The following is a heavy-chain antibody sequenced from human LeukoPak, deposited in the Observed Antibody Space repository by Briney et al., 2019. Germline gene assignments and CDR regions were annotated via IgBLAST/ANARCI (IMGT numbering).Heavy chain of an antibody. D-gene: IGHD3-9*01. CDR1: GGSISSYY. Sequence: SETLSLTCTVSGGSISSYYWSWIRQPPGKGLEWIGYIYYSGSTNYNPSLKSRVTISVDTSKNQFSLMLSSVTAADTAVYYCARVVILTGYYYDAFDIWGQGTMVTVSS. V-gene: IGHV4-59*01. CDR3: ARVVILTGYYYDAFDI. J-gene: IGHJ3*02. CDR2: IYYSGST.